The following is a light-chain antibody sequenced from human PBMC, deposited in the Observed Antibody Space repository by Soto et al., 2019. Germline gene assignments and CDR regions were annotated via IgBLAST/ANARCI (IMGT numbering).Light chain of an antibody. J-gene: IGLJ1*01. CDR3: CSSAGSSTFV. CDR1: SSDVGGYNY. Sequence: QSALTQPRSVSGSPGQSVTISCTGTSSDVGGYNYVSWYQQHPGKAPKLMIYDVSKRPSGVPDRFSGSKSGNTASLTISWLQAEDEADDYCCSSAGSSTFVFGTGTKLTVL. CDR2: DVS. V-gene: IGLV2-11*01.